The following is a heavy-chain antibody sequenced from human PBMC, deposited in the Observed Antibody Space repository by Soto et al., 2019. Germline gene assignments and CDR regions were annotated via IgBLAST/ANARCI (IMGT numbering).Heavy chain of an antibody. CDR3: ARGHDYGGNSDAFDT. CDR1: GGTFSTDA. CDR2: ILPIFGTA. Sequence: QVQLVQSGAEVKKPGSSVKVSCKASGGTFSTDAINWVRQAPGQGPEWMGGILPIFGTADYAQKFQGRVTITADVSTTTAYMELSSLRSEDTAVYYCARGHDYGGNSDAFDTWGQGTMVTVSS. J-gene: IGHJ3*02. D-gene: IGHD2-21*02. V-gene: IGHV1-69*12.